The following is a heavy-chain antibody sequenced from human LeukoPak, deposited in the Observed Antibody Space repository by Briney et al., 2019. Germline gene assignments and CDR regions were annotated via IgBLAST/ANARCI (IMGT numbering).Heavy chain of an antibody. D-gene: IGHD3-10*01. CDR3: ARQLRVGSEYFDY. CDR2: IYYSGST. Sequence: PSQTLSLTCTVSGGSISSSSYYWGWIRQPPGKGLEWIGSIYYSGSTYYNPSLKSRVTISVDTSKNQFSLKLSSVTAADTAVYYCARQLRVGSEYFDYWGQGTLVTLSS. CDR1: GGSISSSSYY. J-gene: IGHJ4*02. V-gene: IGHV4-39*01.